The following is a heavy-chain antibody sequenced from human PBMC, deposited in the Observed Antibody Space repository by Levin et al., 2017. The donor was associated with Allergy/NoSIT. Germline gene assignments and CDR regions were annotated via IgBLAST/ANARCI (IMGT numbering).Heavy chain of an antibody. CDR2: INHSGST. V-gene: IGHV4-34*01. D-gene: IGHD3-16*02. CDR1: GGSFSGYY. Sequence: KTSETLSLTCAVYGGSFSGYYWSWIRQPPGKGLEWIGEINHSGSTNYNPSLKSRVTISVDTSKNQFSLKLSSVTAADTAVYYCARGPRQPHHTPLDTEIDYWGQGTLVTVSS. J-gene: IGHJ4*02. CDR3: ARGPRQPHHTPLDTEIDY.